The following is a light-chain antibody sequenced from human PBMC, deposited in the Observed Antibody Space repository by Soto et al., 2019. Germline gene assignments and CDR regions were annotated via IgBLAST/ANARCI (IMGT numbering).Light chain of an antibody. CDR1: GSNIGAGYD. V-gene: IGLV1-40*01. CDR2: SNT. J-gene: IGLJ2*01. Sequence: QSVLTQPPSVSGAPGQRVTISCTGSGSNIGAGYDVHWYQHLPGTAPQLLIYSNTNRPSGVPDRFSGSKSGTSASLAITGLQAEDEADYYCGTWDFGLSTVVFGGGTQLTVL. CDR3: GTWDFGLSTVV.